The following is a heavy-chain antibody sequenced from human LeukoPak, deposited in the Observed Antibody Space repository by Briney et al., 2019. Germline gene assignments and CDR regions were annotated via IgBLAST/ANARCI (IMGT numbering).Heavy chain of an antibody. CDR1: GFTFSSYE. CDR3: ARTYYDILLLDY. CDR2: ISSSGSTI. J-gene: IGHJ4*02. V-gene: IGHV3-48*03. D-gene: IGHD3-9*01. Sequence: PGGSLRLSCAASGFTFSSYEMNWVRQAPGKGLEWISYISSSGSTIYYADSVKGRITISRDNAKNSLYLQMNSLRVEDTAIYYCARTYYDILLLDYWGQGTLVTVSS.